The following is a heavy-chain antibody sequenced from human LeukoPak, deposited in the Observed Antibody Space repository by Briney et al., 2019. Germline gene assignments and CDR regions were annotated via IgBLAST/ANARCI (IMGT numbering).Heavy chain of an antibody. CDR1: GFTFSNNG. Sequence: GGSLRLSCAVSGFTFSNNGMSWVRQAPGKGLEWVSAISGSGGSTYYADSVKGRFTISRDNFKNTLYLQMNNLRAEDTAVYYCAKTSTAARLGYFDYWGQGTLVTVSS. D-gene: IGHD6-6*01. J-gene: IGHJ4*02. V-gene: IGHV3-23*01. CDR2: ISGSGGST. CDR3: AKTSTAARLGYFDY.